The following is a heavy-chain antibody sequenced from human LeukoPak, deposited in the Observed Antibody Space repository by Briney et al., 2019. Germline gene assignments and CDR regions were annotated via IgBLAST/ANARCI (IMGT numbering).Heavy chain of an antibody. D-gene: IGHD3-10*01. CDR2: INTDSGGT. CDR3: SRHVVTLVRGVNNRKEDWFDP. CDR1: GYSFNTYY. V-gene: IGHV1-2*02. Sequence: ASVKVSCKASGYSFNTYYMNWVRQAPGQGLEWLGWINTDSGGTNYAQKFLGRVTMTRDKANSTAYLELSGLRSDDTAVYYCSRHVVTLVRGVNNRKEDWFDPWGQGTLVTVSS. J-gene: IGHJ5*02.